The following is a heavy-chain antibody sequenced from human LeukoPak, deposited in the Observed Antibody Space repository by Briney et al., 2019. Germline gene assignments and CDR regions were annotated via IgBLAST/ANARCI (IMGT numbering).Heavy chain of an antibody. J-gene: IGHJ5*02. CDR1: GYTFTSYG. CDR2: ISAYNGNT. V-gene: IGHV1-18*01. CDR3: ARNDWNDPWFDP. Sequence: ASVKVSCKASGYTFTSYGISWVRQAPGQGLEWMGWISAYNGNTNYAQKLQGRVTMTTDTSTSTAYMELSRLRSDDTAVYYCARNDWNDPWFDPWGQGTLVTVSS. D-gene: IGHD1-1*01.